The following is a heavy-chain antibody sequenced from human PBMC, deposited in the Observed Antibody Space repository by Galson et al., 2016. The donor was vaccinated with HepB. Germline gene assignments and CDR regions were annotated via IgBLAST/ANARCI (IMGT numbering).Heavy chain of an antibody. J-gene: IGHJ4*02. V-gene: IGHV1-3*04. CDR1: GYTFTSYA. CDR2: INTGNGNT. CDR3: ATPATFRGAIH. D-gene: IGHD2/OR15-2a*01. Sequence: SVKVSCKASGYTFTSYAMNWVRQAPGQGLEWMGWINTGNGNTKYSQRFQGRVTITRDISASTGYMELSSLRPEDTAVYYCATPATFRGAIHWGQGSLVTVSS.